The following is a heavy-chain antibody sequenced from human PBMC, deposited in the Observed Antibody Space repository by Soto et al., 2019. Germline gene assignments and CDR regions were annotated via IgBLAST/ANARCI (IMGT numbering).Heavy chain of an antibody. Sequence: SVKVSCKASGGTFSSYAISRVRQAPGQGLEWMGGIIPIFGTANYAQKFQGRVTITADESTSTAYMELSSLRSEDTAVYYCARDVYSYGSYYYYGMDVWGQGTTVTVS. V-gene: IGHV1-69*13. CDR1: GGTFSSYA. D-gene: IGHD5-18*01. CDR3: ARDVYSYGSYYYYGMDV. J-gene: IGHJ6*02. CDR2: IIPIFGTA.